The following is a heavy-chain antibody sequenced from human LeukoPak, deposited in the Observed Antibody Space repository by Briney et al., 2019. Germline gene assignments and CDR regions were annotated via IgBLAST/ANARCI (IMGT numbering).Heavy chain of an antibody. D-gene: IGHD4-17*01. J-gene: IGHJ5*02. V-gene: IGHV1-18*01. CDR3: ARAIPTVTTYNWFDP. Sequence: ASVKVSCKASGYTFTSYGISWVRQAPGQGLEWMGWISAYNGNTNYAQKLQGRVTMTTDTSTSTAYMELRSLRSDDTAVYYCARAIPTVTTYNWFDPWGQGTLVTVSS. CDR2: ISAYNGNT. CDR1: GYTFTSYG.